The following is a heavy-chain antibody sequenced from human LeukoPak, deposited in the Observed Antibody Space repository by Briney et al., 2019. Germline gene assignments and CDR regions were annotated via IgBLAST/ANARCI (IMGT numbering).Heavy chain of an antibody. CDR3: ARDSPTFDI. CDR1: GFTFSSYW. V-gene: IGHV3-74*01. CDR2: INTDGGTT. J-gene: IGHJ3*02. Sequence: GGSLRLSCAASGFTFSSYWMHWVRQAPGKGLVWVSRINTDGGTTTYADSVKGRFTISRDNSKNTLYLQMNSLRAEDTAIYYCARDSPTFDIWGQGTMVTVSS.